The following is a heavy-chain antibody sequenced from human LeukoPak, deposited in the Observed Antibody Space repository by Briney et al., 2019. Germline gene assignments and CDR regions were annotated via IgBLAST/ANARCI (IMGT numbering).Heavy chain of an antibody. D-gene: IGHD4-17*01. CDR2: INPSSGST. Sequence: GASVKVSCKASGYTFTNYYMHWVRQAPGQGLEWMGIINPSSGSTTYAQKFQGRVTMTTDTSASTAYMELSSLRSEDTAVYYCARLSSHYGDYKVDPWGQGTLVTVSS. CDR1: GYTFTNYY. V-gene: IGHV1-46*01. J-gene: IGHJ5*02. CDR3: ARLSSHYGDYKVDP.